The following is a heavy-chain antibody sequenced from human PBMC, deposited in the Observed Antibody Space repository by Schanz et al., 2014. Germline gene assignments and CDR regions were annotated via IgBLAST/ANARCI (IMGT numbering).Heavy chain of an antibody. J-gene: IGHJ3*02. D-gene: IGHD3-10*01. CDR2: ISASGGTT. CDR1: GFTLSNYA. Sequence: EVHLLESGGGLVPPGGSLRLSCAASGFTLSNYAMSWVRQAPGKGLEWVSAISASGGTTYYADSVKGRFTISSDSSKNTLYLQMNSLRAEDTAVYYCAKGRFGELSAFDIWGQGTMVTVSS. CDR3: AKGRFGELSAFDI. V-gene: IGHV3-23*01.